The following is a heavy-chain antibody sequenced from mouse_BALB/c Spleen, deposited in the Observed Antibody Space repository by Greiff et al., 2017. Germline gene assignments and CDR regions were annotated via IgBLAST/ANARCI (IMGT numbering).Heavy chain of an antibody. V-gene: IGHV5-6-5*01. Sequence: EVKLVESGGGLVKPGGSLKLSCAASGFTFSSYAMSWVRQTPEKRLEWVASISSGGSTYYPDSVKGRFTISRDNARNILYLQMSSLRSEDTAMYYCASIYYDSWFAYWGQGTLVTVSA. J-gene: IGHJ3*01. CDR3: ASIYYDSWFAY. CDR1: GFTFSSYA. D-gene: IGHD2-4*01. CDR2: ISSGGST.